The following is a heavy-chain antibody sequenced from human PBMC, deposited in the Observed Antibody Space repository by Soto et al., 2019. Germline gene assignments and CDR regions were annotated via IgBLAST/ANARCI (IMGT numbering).Heavy chain of an antibody. CDR2: VYVTGTGT. CDR3: ARPEGYGSGSYYFDF. V-gene: IGHV1-46*01. J-gene: IGHJ4*02. CDR1: GYPFTTYH. D-gene: IGHD3-10*01. Sequence: ASVKVSCKASGYPFTTYHLHWVRQAPGQGLEWMGIVYVTGTGTRSAQKFQGRLTMTRDRSTSTVYMELSSLRSEDTAVYYCARPEGYGSGSYYFDFWGQGTPVTVSS.